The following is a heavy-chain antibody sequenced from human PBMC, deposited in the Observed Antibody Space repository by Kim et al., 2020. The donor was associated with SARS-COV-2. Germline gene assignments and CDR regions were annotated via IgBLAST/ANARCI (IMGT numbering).Heavy chain of an antibody. CDR1: GFTLRSYT. V-gene: IGHV3-21*04. CDR3: ARQVTVFGVVTNKDSFDP. D-gene: IGHD3-3*01. J-gene: IGHJ5*02. Sequence: GGSLRLSCDASGFTLRSYTMNWVRQAPGKGLEWVASISSTGVDIYYSDSVKGRFTISRDNAKNSLSLQMSSLNAEDTAVYYCARQVTVFGVVTNKDSFDP. CDR2: ISSTGVDI.